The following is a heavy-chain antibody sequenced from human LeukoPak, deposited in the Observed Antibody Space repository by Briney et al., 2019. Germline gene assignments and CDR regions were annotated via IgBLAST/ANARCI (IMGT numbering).Heavy chain of an antibody. CDR3: ARDARHGDYGGYFDY. J-gene: IGHJ4*02. CDR2: ISSSSSYI. CDR1: GFTFSDYY. V-gene: IGHV3-21*01. D-gene: IGHD4-23*01. Sequence: GGSLRLSCAASGFTFSDYYMSWVRQAPGRGLEWVSSISSSSSYIYYADSVKGRFTISRDNAKNSLYLQMNSLRAEDTAVYYCARDARHGDYGGYFDYWGQGTLVTVSS.